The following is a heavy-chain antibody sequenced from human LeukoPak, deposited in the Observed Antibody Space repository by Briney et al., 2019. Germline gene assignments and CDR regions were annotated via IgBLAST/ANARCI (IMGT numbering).Heavy chain of an antibody. D-gene: IGHD3-9*01. J-gene: IGHJ4*02. Sequence: RGASVKVSCKASGYTFTGYYMHWVRQAPGQGLEWMGWINPNSGGTNYARKFQGRVTMTRDTSISTAYMELSRLRSDDTAVYYCAREIGHYDILTGYYRGSNNFDYWGQGTLVTVSS. CDR1: GYTFTGYY. CDR2: INPNSGGT. CDR3: AREIGHYDILTGYYRGSNNFDY. V-gene: IGHV1-2*02.